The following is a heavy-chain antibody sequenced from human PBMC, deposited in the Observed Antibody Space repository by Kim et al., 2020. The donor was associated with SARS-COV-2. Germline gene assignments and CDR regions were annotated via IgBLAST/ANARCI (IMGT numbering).Heavy chain of an antibody. D-gene: IGHD3-22*01. V-gene: IGHV3-30*03. J-gene: IGHJ6*01. CDR1: GFTFSSYG. CDR3: ALGGHHYYDSSGNYYGM. Sequence: GGSLRLSCAASGFTFSSYGMHWVRQAPGKGLEWVTLISYDGSNKYYADSVKGRFTISRDNSKNTLYLQMNSLRPEDTAVYYCALGGHHYYDSSGNYYGM. CDR2: ISYDGSNK.